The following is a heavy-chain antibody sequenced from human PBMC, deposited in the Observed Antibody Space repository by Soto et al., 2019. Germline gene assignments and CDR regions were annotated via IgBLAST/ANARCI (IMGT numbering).Heavy chain of an antibody. D-gene: IGHD2-15*01. Sequence: QITLKESGPTLVKPTQTLTLTCTFSGFSLSTSGVGVAWIRQSPGKALECLALIYWDDDERYGPSLKTRLTITKDTSKNQVVLTMTNMDPVDTATYYCAHKGGRGDGMDVWGQGTTVTVSS. J-gene: IGHJ6*02. CDR3: AHKGGRGDGMDV. CDR2: IYWDDDE. CDR1: GFSLSTSGVG. V-gene: IGHV2-5*05.